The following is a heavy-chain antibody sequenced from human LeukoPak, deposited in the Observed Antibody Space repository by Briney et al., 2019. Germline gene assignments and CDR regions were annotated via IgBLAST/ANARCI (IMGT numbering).Heavy chain of an antibody. V-gene: IGHV4-39*01. CDR2: IYYSGST. CDR3: ARRGRGWSGYHPQFDY. J-gene: IGHJ4*02. Sequence: SETLSLTCTVSGDSISSSSCYWGWIRQPPGKGLEWIGSIYYSGSTYYNPSLKSRVTISVDTSKNQFSLKLSSVTAADTAVYYCARRGRGWSGYHPQFDYWGQGTLVTVSS. CDR1: GDSISSSSCY. D-gene: IGHD3-3*01.